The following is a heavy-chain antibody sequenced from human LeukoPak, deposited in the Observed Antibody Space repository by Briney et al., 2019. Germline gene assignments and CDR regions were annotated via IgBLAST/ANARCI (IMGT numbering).Heavy chain of an antibody. Sequence: ASVKVSCKASGYTFTGYFIYWVRQAPGQGLEWMGRINPSTGATDYAQKFQGRVTVTRDTSISTAYMDLTRLTSDDTAVYYCARGRRTYCGGDCESCDYWGQGTLVTVSS. CDR3: ARGRRTYCGGDCESCDY. CDR2: INPSTGAT. D-gene: IGHD2-21*02. CDR1: GYTFTGYF. J-gene: IGHJ4*02. V-gene: IGHV1-2*06.